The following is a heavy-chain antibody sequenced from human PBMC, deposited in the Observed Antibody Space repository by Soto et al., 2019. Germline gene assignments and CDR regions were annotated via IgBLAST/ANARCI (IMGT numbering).Heavy chain of an antibody. V-gene: IGHV2-5*02. CDR2: IYWDDDK. Sequence: QITLNESGTTVVRPTETLTLTCRFSGFSLTTSGVGVGWIRQSPGKAPEWLALIYWDDDKRYSASLKSRLTITKDTCKNQVVVTVSDLDPTDTATYYCAHRVLRTVSGLVTTTAIYFDFWGQGTPVAVSS. CDR3: AHRVLRTVSGLVTTTAIYFDF. J-gene: IGHJ4*02. CDR1: GFSLTTSGVG. D-gene: IGHD3-3*01.